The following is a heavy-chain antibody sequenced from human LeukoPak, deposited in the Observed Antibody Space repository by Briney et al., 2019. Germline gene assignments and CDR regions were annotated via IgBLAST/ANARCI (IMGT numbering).Heavy chain of an antibody. Sequence: GGSLRLSCAASGFTFSDYYMSWIRQAPGKGLEWVSYISSSGSTIYYADSVKGRFTISRDNAKSSLYLQMNSLRAEDTAVYYCARGSEWVVVAANGFDYWGQGTLVTVSS. D-gene: IGHD2-15*01. CDR1: GFTFSDYY. CDR2: ISSSGSTI. J-gene: IGHJ4*02. V-gene: IGHV3-11*04. CDR3: ARGSEWVVVAANGFDY.